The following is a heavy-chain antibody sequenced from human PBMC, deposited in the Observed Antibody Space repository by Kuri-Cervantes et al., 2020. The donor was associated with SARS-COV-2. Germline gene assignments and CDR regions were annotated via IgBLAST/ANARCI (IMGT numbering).Heavy chain of an antibody. CDR3: AKEAQRVRVGATSLFY. D-gene: IGHD1-26*01. CDR2: ISGSGGST. CDR1: GGSFSGYY. V-gene: IGHV3-23*01. J-gene: IGHJ4*02. Sequence: ETLSLTCAVYGGSFSGYYWSWVRQAPGKGLEWVSAISGSGGSTYYADSVKGRFTISRDNSKNTLYLQMNSLRAEDTAVYYCAKEAQRVRVGATSLFYWGQGTPVTVSS.